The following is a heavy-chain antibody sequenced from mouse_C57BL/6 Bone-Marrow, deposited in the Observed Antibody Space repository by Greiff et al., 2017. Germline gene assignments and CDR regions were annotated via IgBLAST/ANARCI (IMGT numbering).Heavy chain of an antibody. D-gene: IGHD1-1*01. J-gene: IGHJ3*01. V-gene: IGHV1-58*01. CDR2: IYIGNGYT. Sequence: VQLKQSGAELVRPGSSVKMSCKTSGYTFTSYGINWVKQRPGQGLEWIVYIYIGNGYTEDNEKFKGKATLASDTSSSTPYRQLPSLTSEDSAIYLRARSNYGSSDDWFAYWGQGTRVTVSA. CDR1: GYTFTSYG. CDR3: ARSNYGSSDDWFAY.